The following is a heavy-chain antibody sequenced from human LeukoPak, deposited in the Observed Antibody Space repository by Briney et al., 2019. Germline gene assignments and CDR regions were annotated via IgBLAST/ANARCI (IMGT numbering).Heavy chain of an antibody. CDR3: TTEYGGLDYDSSGDALDI. J-gene: IGHJ3*02. D-gene: IGHD3-22*01. CDR2: IRSKANSYAT. CDR1: GFTFSGSA. Sequence: GGSLRLSCATSGFTFSGSAIHWVRQASGKGLEWVGRIRSKANSYATTDVASVRGRFSISRDDSKNTAYLQMNSLKTEDTAVYYCTTEYGGLDYDSSGDALDIWGQGTMVTVSS. V-gene: IGHV3-73*01.